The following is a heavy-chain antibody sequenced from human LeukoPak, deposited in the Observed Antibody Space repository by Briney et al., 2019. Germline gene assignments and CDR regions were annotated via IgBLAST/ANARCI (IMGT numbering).Heavy chain of an antibody. CDR2: IYYSGST. D-gene: IGHD5-18*01. Sequence: SSETLSLTCTVSGGSISSYYWSWLRQPPGKGLEWIGYIYYSGSTNYNPSLKSRVTISVDTSKNQFSLKLSSVTAADTAVYYCARALSGYSYGYWGQGTLVTVSS. J-gene: IGHJ4*02. V-gene: IGHV4-59*01. CDR1: GGSISSYY. CDR3: ARALSGYSYGY.